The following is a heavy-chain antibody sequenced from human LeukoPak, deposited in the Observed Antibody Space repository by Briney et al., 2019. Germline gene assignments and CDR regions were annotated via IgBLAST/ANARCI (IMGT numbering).Heavy chain of an antibody. V-gene: IGHV4-34*01. CDR2: INHSGST. CDR1: GGSFSGYY. CDR3: ARGRYFDWSIPNYYYYGMDV. D-gene: IGHD3-9*01. Sequence: SETLSLTCAVYGGSFSGYYWSWIRQPPGRGLEWIGEINHSGSTNYNPSLKSRVTISVDTSKNQFSLKLSSVTAADTAVYYCARGRYFDWSIPNYYYYGMDVWGQGTTVTVSS. J-gene: IGHJ6*02.